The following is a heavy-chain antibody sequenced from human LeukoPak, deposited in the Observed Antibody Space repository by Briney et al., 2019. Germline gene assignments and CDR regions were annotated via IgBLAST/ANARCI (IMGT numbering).Heavy chain of an antibody. CDR2: MNPNSGNT. V-gene: IGHV1-8*01. CDR3: ARTGRYFDWLSKRYYFDY. D-gene: IGHD3-9*01. J-gene: IGHJ4*02. Sequence: ASVKVSCKASGYTFTSYDINWVRQATGQGLEWMGWMNPNSGNTGYAQKFQGRVTMTRNTSISTAYMELSSLRSEDTAVYYCARTGRYFDWLSKRYYFDYWGQGTLVTVSS. CDR1: GYTFTSYD.